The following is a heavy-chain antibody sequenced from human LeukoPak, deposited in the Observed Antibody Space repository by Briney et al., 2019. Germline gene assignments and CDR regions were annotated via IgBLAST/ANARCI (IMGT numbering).Heavy chain of an antibody. CDR2: IYWDDDK. D-gene: IGHD5-18*01. CDR1: GFSLSTSGVG. V-gene: IGHV2-5*02. CDR3: AHRLSHSYHFDY. Sequence: SGPTLVNPTQTLTLTCTFSGFSLSTSGVGVGWIRQPPGKALEGLALIYWDDDKRDSPSLKSSHTITKDTSKNQVVLTMTNMDPVDTATYYCAHRLSHSYHFDYWGQGTLVTVSS. J-gene: IGHJ4*02.